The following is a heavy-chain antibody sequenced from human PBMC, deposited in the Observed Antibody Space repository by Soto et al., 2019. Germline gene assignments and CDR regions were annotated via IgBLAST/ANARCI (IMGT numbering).Heavy chain of an antibody. V-gene: IGHV3-72*01. D-gene: IGHD6-19*01. Sequence: GGSLRLSCAASGFIFHEHDMHWVRQAPGKGLEWVGRSRNKAYSYITEYDASVKGRFTISRDDSRNSMYLQMNSLRTEDTAVYYCATSRISIAVAGETEYYFDYWGQGTPVTVSS. CDR3: ATSRISIAVAGETEYYFDY. CDR1: GFIFHEHD. J-gene: IGHJ4*02. CDR2: SRNKAYSYIT.